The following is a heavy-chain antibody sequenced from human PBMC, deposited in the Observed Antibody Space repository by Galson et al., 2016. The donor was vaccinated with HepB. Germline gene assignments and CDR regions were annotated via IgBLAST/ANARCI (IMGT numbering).Heavy chain of an antibody. V-gene: IGHV4-34*01. CDR3: ARGGVKRIRFLEWLPNTHFDY. D-gene: IGHD3-3*01. CDR2: IIHSGST. CDR1: GGSFSGYY. J-gene: IGHJ4*02. Sequence: LSLTCAVYGGSFSGYYWSWIRQSPGKGLGWVGEIIHSGSTNYNPSLASRVTMSLDTSKNQFSLKLSSVTAADTAVYYCARGGVKRIRFLEWLPNTHFDYWGQGTLVSVSA.